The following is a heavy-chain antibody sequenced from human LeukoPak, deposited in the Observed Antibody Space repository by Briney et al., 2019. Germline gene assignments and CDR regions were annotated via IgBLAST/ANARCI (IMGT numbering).Heavy chain of an antibody. CDR1: GFTFSDYY. CDR3: ARGPPVLLWSAYWYFDL. V-gene: IGHV3-11*06. J-gene: IGHJ2*01. D-gene: IGHD3-10*01. CDR2: ISSSSSYT. Sequence: PGGSLRLSCAASGFTFSDYYMSWIRQAPGKGLEWVSYISSSSSYTNYADSVKGRFTISRDNAKNSLYLQMDSLRAEDTAVYYCARGPPVLLWSAYWYFDLWGRGTLVTVSS.